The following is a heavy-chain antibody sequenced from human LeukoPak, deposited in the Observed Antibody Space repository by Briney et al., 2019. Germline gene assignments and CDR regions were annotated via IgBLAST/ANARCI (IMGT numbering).Heavy chain of an antibody. CDR1: GGSLGGYY. J-gene: IGHJ4*02. CDR3: LYSCYYFDS. CDR2: INHSGST. V-gene: IGHV4-34*01. Sequence: SETLSLTCAVYGGSLGGYYWSWIRQPPGKGLEWIGEINHSGSTNYNPSLKSRVTISVDTSKNQFSLKLSSVTAPDTAVYYYLYSCYYFDSWGQGTLVTVSS. D-gene: IGHD2-15*01.